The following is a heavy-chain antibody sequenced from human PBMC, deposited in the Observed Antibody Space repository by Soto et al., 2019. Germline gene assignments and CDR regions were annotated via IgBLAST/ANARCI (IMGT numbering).Heavy chain of an antibody. D-gene: IGHD4-4*01. J-gene: IGHJ3*02. Sequence: ASVKVSGKASGYTFTGYYMHWVRQAPGQGLEWMGWISPNSGGTNYAQKFQGRVTMTRDTSISTAYMELSRLRSDDTAVYYCAIQRPDAFGIWGQGTMVTVSS. CDR3: AIQRPDAFGI. CDR1: GYTFTGYY. V-gene: IGHV1-2*02. CDR2: ISPNSGGT.